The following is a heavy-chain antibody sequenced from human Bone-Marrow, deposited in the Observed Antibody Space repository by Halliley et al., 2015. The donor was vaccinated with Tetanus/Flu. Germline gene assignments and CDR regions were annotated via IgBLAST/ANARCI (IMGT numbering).Heavy chain of an antibody. D-gene: IGHD6-13*01. CDR3: ARGYISSWYYFDL. CDR1: GGSINRDTHY. Sequence: GLVKPSETLSLTCTVSVSGGSINRDTHYWSWVRQPPGKGLEWIAYIYYSGSTNYNPSLKSRVTISADMSKNQFSLKLSSVTAADTAVYYCARGYISSWYYFDLWGQGTLVTVSS. V-gene: IGHV4-61*01. CDR2: IYYSGST. J-gene: IGHJ4*02.